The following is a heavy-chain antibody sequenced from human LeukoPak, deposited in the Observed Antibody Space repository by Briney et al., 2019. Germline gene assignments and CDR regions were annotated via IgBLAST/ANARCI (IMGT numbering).Heavy chain of an antibody. Sequence: PGGTLRLSCAASGFTFSRYGMSWVRQAPGKGLEWVSSMSGRGGSTYYGDSVKGRFTISRDNSNNTLYLQMNGLRGEDTAVYYCAKRSGDYWGQGTLVTVSS. CDR3: AKRSGDY. CDR1: GFTFSRYG. CDR2: MSGRGGST. J-gene: IGHJ4*02. V-gene: IGHV3-23*01.